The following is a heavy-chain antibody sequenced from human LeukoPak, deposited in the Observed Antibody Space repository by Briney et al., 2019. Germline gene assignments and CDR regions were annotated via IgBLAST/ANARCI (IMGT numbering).Heavy chain of an antibody. Sequence: PSETLSLTCTVSGGSISSYYWSWIRQPAGKGLEWIGRIYTSGSTNYNPSLKSRVTMSVDTSKNQFSLKLNSVTAADTAVYYCAREGYCSGGTCYGWIPIDYWGQGTLVTVSS. J-gene: IGHJ4*02. D-gene: IGHD2-15*01. CDR3: AREGYCSGGTCYGWIPIDY. CDR1: GGSISSYY. V-gene: IGHV4-4*07. CDR2: IYTSGST.